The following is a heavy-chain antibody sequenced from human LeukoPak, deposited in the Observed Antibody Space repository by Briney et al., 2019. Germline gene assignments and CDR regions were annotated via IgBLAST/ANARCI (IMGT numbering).Heavy chain of an antibody. D-gene: IGHD6-19*01. CDR3: ARAVTGTSMVDY. J-gene: IGHJ4*02. V-gene: IGHV4-59*08. CDR1: GGSIGGDH. Sequence: SETLSLTCTISGGSIGGDHWSWIRQAPGKGLEWIGYISYTGSTSYNPSLRNRVTISLHTSENQFSLRLTSVTAADTAVYYCARAVTGTSMVDYWGEGTLVAVSS. CDR2: ISYTGST.